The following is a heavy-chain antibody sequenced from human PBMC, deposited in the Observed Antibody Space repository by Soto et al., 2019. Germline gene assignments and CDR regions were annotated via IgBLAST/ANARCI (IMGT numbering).Heavy chain of an antibody. J-gene: IGHJ6*03. V-gene: IGHV3-64D*08. CDR3: AKVITIFGVVTNYMDV. CDR2: ISSNGGST. Sequence: GGSLRLSCSASGFTFSSYAMHWVRQAPGKGLEYVSAISSNGGSTYYADSVKGRFTISRDNSKNTLYLQMSSLRAEDTAVYYCAKVITIFGVVTNYMDVWGKGTTVTVSS. D-gene: IGHD3-3*01. CDR1: GFTFSSYA.